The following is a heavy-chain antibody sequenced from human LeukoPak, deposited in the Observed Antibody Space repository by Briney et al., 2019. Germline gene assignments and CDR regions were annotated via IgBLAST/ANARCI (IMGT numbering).Heavy chain of an antibody. CDR3: AGAYGSELDI. CDR1: GYSISSGYY. J-gene: IGHJ3*02. CDR2: IYHSGST. Sequence: SETLSLTCTVSGYSISSGYYWGWIRQPPGKGLEWIGSIYHSGSTYYNPSLKSRVTISVDTSKNQFSLKLSSVTAADTAVYYCAGAYGSELDIWGQGTMVTVSS. V-gene: IGHV4-38-2*02. D-gene: IGHD3-10*01.